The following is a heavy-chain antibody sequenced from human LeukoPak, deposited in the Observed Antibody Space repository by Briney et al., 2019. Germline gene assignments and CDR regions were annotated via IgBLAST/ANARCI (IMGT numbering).Heavy chain of an antibody. D-gene: IGHD5-12*01. V-gene: IGHV3-7*01. CDR1: GFTFSSYW. CDR3: ARDGATFSGYDWYYYMDV. J-gene: IGHJ6*03. Sequence: GGSLRLSCAASGFTFSSYWMSWVRQAPGKGLEWVANIKQDGSEKYYVDSVKGRFTISRDNAKNSMYLQMNSLRAEDTAVYYCARDGATFSGYDWYYYMDVWGKGTTVTVSS. CDR2: IKQDGSEK.